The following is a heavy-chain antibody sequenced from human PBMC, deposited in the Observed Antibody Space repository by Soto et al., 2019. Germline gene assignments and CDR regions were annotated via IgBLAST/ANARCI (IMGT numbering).Heavy chain of an antibody. Sequence: SETLSLTCTVSGGSISSGGYYWSWIRQPPGKGLEWIGYIYYSGSTNYNPSLKSRITISVDTSKNQFSLNLISVTAADTAVYYCARMHYFGSGKPNDYWGQGTLVTV. V-gene: IGHV4-30-4*01. J-gene: IGHJ4*01. CDR2: IYYSGST. CDR1: GGSISSGGYY. CDR3: ARMHYFGSGKPNDY. D-gene: IGHD3-10*01.